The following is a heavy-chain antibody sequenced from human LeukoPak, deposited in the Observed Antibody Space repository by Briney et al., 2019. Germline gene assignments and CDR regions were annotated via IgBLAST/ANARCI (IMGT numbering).Heavy chain of an antibody. D-gene: IGHD3-22*01. V-gene: IGHV4-34*01. CDR1: GGSFSGYY. CDR3: ARDSNYYYDSSGYSL. J-gene: IGHJ4*02. CDR2: INHSGST. Sequence: SETLSLTCAVYGGSFSGYYWSWIRQPPGKGLAWIGEINHSGSTNYNPSLKSRVTISVDTSKNQFSLKLSSVTAADTAVYYCARDSNYYYDSSGYSLWGQGTLVTVSS.